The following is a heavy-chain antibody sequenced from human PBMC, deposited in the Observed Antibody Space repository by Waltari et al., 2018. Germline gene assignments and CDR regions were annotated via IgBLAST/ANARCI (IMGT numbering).Heavy chain of an antibody. D-gene: IGHD3-10*01. V-gene: IGHV5-51*01. Sequence: CKGSGYNFNTYWVAWVRQMPGKGLEWMGIIYPSDSDTRYSPSFQGQVTISADKSINTVYLQWSSLEASDTATYYCARGSRDDWFDPWGQGTLVTVSS. CDR1: GYNFNTYW. CDR2: IYPSDSDT. J-gene: IGHJ5*02. CDR3: ARGSRDDWFDP.